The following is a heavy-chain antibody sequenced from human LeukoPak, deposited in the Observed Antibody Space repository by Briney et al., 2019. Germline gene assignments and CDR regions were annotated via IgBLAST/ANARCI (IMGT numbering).Heavy chain of an antibody. CDR3: ARDGAYYDFWSGYRATSPREYYYYMDV. V-gene: IGHV4-34*01. D-gene: IGHD3-3*01. Sequence: SDTLSLTCAVSGGSFTDYYWTWIRQTPGKGLEWIGEINHVETTNYNPSLKSRVTISVDTSKNQFSLKLSSVTAADTAVYYCARDGAYYDFWSGYRATSPREYYYYMDVWAKGPRSPSP. CDR2: INHVETT. CDR1: GGSFTDYY. J-gene: IGHJ6*03.